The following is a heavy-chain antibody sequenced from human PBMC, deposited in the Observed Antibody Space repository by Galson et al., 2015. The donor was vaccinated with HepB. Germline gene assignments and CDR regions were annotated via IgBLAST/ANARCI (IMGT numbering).Heavy chain of an antibody. CDR1: GFIFGSYA. D-gene: IGHD3-10*01. Sequence: ALRLGCAASGFIFGSYAMIWVRQAPGQGLVWVSAIGGYGGSAFYADSVKGRFPISRDNSKNTLYLQLNSLCAEDSAADYRAKEWRTMVRGVISSLDYWGQGTLVTVSS. CDR3: AKEWRTMVRGVISSLDY. V-gene: IGHV3-23*01. J-gene: IGHJ4*02. CDR2: IGGYGGSA.